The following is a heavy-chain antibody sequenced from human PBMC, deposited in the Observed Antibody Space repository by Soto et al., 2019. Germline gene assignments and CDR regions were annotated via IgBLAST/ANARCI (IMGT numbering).Heavy chain of an antibody. D-gene: IGHD3-9*01. CDR1: GGSISSGGYY. CDR2: IYYSGST. J-gene: IGHJ5*02. Sequence: QVQLQESGPGLVKPSQTLSLTCTVSGGSISSGGYYWSWIRQHPGKGLEWIGYIYYSGSTYYNPSLRSRVTISVDTSKNQFSLKLSSVTAADTAVYYCARAPRDYDILTGYYGEKGNWFDPWGQGTLVTVSS. V-gene: IGHV4-31*03. CDR3: ARAPRDYDILTGYYGEKGNWFDP.